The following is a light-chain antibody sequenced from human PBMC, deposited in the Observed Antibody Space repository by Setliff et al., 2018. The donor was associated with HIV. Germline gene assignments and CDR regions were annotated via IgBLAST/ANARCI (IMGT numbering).Light chain of an antibody. CDR1: QSITNL. Sequence: DIQMTQSPSTLSASVGDRVTITCRASQSITNLLAWYQQKPGKAPKLLISKAFSLENGVPSRFSGSGSGTEFTLTISSLQPDDFATYYCQQYETFSTFGQGTKV. CDR3: QQYETFST. J-gene: IGKJ1*01. V-gene: IGKV1-5*03. CDR2: KAF.